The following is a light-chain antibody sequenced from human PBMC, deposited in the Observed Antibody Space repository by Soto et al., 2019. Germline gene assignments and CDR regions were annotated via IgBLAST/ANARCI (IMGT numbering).Light chain of an antibody. Sequence: EIVLTQSPATLSLSPGERATLSCRASQSVSSYLAWYQQKPVQAPRLLIYDASNRATGITPRFSGSGPGTDFTLTISSLEPDDVAVYYCQQRSNWPLITFGQGTRLEIK. V-gene: IGKV3-11*01. CDR3: QQRSNWPLIT. CDR2: DAS. J-gene: IGKJ5*01. CDR1: QSVSSY.